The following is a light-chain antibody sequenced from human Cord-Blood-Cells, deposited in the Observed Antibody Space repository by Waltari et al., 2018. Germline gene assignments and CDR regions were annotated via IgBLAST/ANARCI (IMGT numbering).Light chain of an antibody. CDR2: DAS. Sequence: GDRVTITCRASQSISSWLAWYQQKPGKAPKLLIYDASSLESGVPSRFSGSGSGTEFTLTIRSLQPDDCATYYCQQYNSYSLTFGGGTKVESK. J-gene: IGKJ4*01. CDR1: QSISSW. CDR3: QQYNSYSLT. V-gene: IGKV1-5*01.